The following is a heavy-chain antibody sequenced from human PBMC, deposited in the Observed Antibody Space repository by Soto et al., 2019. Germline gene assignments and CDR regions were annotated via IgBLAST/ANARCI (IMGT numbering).Heavy chain of an antibody. CDR3: TTSSSTDY. D-gene: IGHD4-17*01. Sequence: EVQLVESGGGLVEPGGSLRLSCAASGFTFSNAWMCWVRQAPGKGLEWVGRIKSKTDGATTDYSAPVKGRFTISRDDSKNTLDLQMNSLKTEHTAVYYGTTSSSTDYWGQGTLVTVSS. CDR1: GFTFSNAW. V-gene: IGHV3-15*01. CDR2: IKSKTDGATT. J-gene: IGHJ4*02.